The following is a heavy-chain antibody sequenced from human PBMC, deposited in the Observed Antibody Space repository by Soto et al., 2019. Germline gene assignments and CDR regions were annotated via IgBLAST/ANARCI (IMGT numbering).Heavy chain of an antibody. V-gene: IGHV1-8*01. D-gene: IGHD3-10*01. CDR1: GYTFTSYD. CDR3: ARGCRRFLRSGSYNPPGSPLGYYYYYMDV. Sequence: ASVKVSCKASGYTFTSYDINWVRQATGQGLEWMGWMNPNSGNTGYAQKFQGRVTMTRNTSISTAYMELSSLRSEDTAVYYCARGCRRFLRSGSYNPPGSPLGYYYYYMDVWGKGTTVTVSS. J-gene: IGHJ6*03. CDR2: MNPNSGNT.